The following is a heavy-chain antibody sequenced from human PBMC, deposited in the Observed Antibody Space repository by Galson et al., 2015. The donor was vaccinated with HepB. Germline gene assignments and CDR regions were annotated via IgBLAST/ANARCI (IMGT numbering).Heavy chain of an antibody. J-gene: IGHJ6*02. CDR2: TYYRSKWYN. V-gene: IGHV6-1*01. D-gene: IGHD6-19*01. CDR3: ARDLVAGHYYYYGMDV. CDR1: GDSVSSNSAA. Sequence: AISGDSVSSNSAAWNWIRQSPSRGLEWLGRTYYRSKWYNDYAVSVKSRITIDPDTSKNQFSLQLNSVTPEDTAVYYCARDLVAGHYYYYGMDVWGQGTTVTVSS.